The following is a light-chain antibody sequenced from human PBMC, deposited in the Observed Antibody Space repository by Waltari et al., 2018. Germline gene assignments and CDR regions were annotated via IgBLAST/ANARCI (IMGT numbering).Light chain of an antibody. CDR3: AAWDDSLSGPV. V-gene: IGLV1-47*01. CDR2: KNG. J-gene: IGLJ2*01. CDR1: RSTIGRNY. Sequence: QSVLTQPPSASGTPGQGVTISCSGRRSTIGRNYVCRYQQPPGTTPKLHIYKNGQRPSGVPDRFSGSKSGTSASLAVSGLRSEDEADYYCAAWDDSLSGPVFGGGTKLTVL.